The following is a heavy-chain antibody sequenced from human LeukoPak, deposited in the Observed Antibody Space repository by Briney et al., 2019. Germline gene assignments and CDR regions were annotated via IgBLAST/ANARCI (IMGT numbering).Heavy chain of an antibody. D-gene: IGHD1-20*01. J-gene: IGHJ4*02. Sequence: SETLSLTCTVSGGSISSYYWSWIRQPPGKGLEWIGYIYYSGNTNYNPSLKSRVTISVDTSKNQFSLKLTSVTAADTAVYYCARGYNWNEPFDHWGQGTLVTVSS. CDR1: GGSISSYY. V-gene: IGHV4-59*01. CDR2: IYYSGNT. CDR3: ARGYNWNEPFDH.